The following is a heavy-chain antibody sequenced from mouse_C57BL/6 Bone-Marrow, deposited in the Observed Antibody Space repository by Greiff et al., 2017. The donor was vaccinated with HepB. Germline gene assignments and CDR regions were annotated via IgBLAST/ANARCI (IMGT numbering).Heavy chain of an antibody. V-gene: IGHV1-15*01. D-gene: IGHD2-2*01. CDR3: TWGVNYWYFDV. CDR2: IDPETGGT. Sequence: QVQLQQSGAELVRPGASVTLSCKASGYTFTDYEMHWVKQTPVHGLEWIGAIDPETGGTAYNQKFKGKAILTADKSSSTAYMELRSLTSDDSAVYYCTWGVNYWYFDVWGTGTTVTVSS. J-gene: IGHJ1*03. CDR1: GYTFTDYE.